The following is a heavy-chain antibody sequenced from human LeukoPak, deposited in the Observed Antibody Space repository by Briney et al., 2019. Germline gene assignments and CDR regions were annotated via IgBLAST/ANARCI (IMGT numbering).Heavy chain of an antibody. J-gene: IGHJ4*02. CDR3: AREIAVAGTGFDY. CDR1: GGSFSGYY. Sequence: SETLSLTCAVYGGSFSGYYWSWIRQPPGKGLGWIGEINHSGSTNYNPSLKSRVTISVDTSKNQFSLKLSSVTAADTAVYYCAREIAVAGTGFDYWGQGTLVTVSS. D-gene: IGHD6-19*01. V-gene: IGHV4-34*01. CDR2: INHSGST.